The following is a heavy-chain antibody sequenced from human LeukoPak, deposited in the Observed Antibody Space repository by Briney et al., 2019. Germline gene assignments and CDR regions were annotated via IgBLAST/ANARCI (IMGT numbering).Heavy chain of an antibody. CDR3: ATHIIGYGSGSYHLSWFDP. CDR2: IYPGGKT. CDR1: GGSVGDYN. V-gene: IGHV4-4*07. D-gene: IGHD3-10*01. J-gene: IGHJ5*02. Sequence: PSETLSLTCSVSGGSVGDYNWSWIRQSSGRGLEWIGRIYPGGKTIYNPSLKSRVTMSLDASENRFSLKLTSVTAADTAVYFCATHIIGYGSGSYHLSWFDPWGQGTQVTVSS.